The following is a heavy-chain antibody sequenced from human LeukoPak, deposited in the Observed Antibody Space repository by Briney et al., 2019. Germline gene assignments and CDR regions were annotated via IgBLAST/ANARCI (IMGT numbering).Heavy chain of an antibody. J-gene: IGHJ4*02. CDR2: INHSGST. D-gene: IGHD3-22*01. V-gene: IGHV4-39*07. CDR1: GGSIDTTIYF. CDR3: ASTYYYDSSGYFGY. Sequence: SETLSLTCSVSGGSIDTTIYFWGWIRQPPGKGLEWIGEINHSGSTNYNPSLKSRVTISVDTSKNQFSLKLSSVTAADTAVYYCASTYYYDSSGYFGYWGQGTLVTVSS.